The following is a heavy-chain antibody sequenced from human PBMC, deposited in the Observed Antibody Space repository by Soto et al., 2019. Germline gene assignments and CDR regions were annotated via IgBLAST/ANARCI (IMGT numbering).Heavy chain of an antibody. V-gene: IGHV4-34*01. CDR1: GGSFSGYY. D-gene: IGHD3-10*01. Sequence: SQTLSLTCAVYGGSFSGYYWSRIRQPPGKGLEWIGEINHSGSTNYNPSLKSRVTISVDTSKNQFSLKLSSVTAADTAVYYCARRNVWFGELNWFDPWGQGTLVTVSS. CDR2: INHSGST. CDR3: ARRNVWFGELNWFDP. J-gene: IGHJ5*02.